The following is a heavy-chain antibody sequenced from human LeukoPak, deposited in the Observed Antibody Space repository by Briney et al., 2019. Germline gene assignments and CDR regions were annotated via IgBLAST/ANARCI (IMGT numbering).Heavy chain of an antibody. V-gene: IGHV3-30*02. CDR3: AREVGVGATGFLASTFDY. CDR2: IRYDGSNK. CDR1: GFTFSSYG. J-gene: IGHJ4*02. D-gene: IGHD1-26*01. Sequence: GGSLRLSCAASGFTFSSYGMHWVRQAPGKGLEWVAFIRYDGSNKYYADSVKGRFTISRDNAKNSLYLQMNSLRAEDTAVYYCAREVGVGATGFLASTFDYWGQGTLVTVSS.